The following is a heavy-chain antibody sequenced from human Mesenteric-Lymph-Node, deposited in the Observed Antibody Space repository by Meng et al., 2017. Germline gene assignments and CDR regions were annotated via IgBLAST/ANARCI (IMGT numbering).Heavy chain of an antibody. CDR2: ISSSGSTI. Sequence: GESLKISCAAYGFTVSNTYMNWVRQAPGKGLEWVSYISSSGSTIYYADSVKGRFTISRDNAKNSLYLQMNSLRAEETAVYYCARGACSGGSCYRDFDAFDIWGQGTMVTVSS. V-gene: IGHV3-48*04. CDR3: ARGACSGGSCYRDFDAFDI. CDR1: GFTVSNTY. D-gene: IGHD2-15*01. J-gene: IGHJ3*02.